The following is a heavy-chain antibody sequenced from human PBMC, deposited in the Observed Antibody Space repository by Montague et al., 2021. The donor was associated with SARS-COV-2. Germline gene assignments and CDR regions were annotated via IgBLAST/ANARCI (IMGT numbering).Heavy chain of an antibody. J-gene: IGHJ6*03. D-gene: IGHD3-10*01. Sequence: SETLSLTCAVHGGSFSTYSWNWIRQPPGKGLEWIGEIHHGGSTNYNPSLKSRVTISADTSKNQLSLKLTSVAAADTAVYYCARLGGGVVPSPILGVGPYYSYYYMDVWGKGTTVTVSS. CDR3: ARLGGGVVPSPILGVGPYYSYYYMDV. V-gene: IGHV4-34*01. CDR2: IHHGGST. CDR1: GGSFSTYS.